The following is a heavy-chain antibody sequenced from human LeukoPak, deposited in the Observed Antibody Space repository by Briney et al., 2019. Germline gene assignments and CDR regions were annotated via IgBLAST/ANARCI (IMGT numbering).Heavy chain of an antibody. CDR2: IHGEGSDI. Sequence: PGGSLRLSCAASGFTFRNFWMSWIRQPPGKELLWVSHIHGEGSDIEYADSVRGRFTISRDNAKNTLYLQMDSLTAEDTAVYYCARRLYYDTSGSPFDLWGQGTLVTVSS. CDR3: ARRLYYDTSGSPFDL. CDR1: GFTFRNFW. D-gene: IGHD3-22*01. J-gene: IGHJ4*02. V-gene: IGHV3-74*03.